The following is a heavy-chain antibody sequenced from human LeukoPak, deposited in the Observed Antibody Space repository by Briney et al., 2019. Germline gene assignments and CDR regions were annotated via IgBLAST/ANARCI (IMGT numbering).Heavy chain of an antibody. CDR2: ISSSSSYI. D-gene: IGHD2-15*01. J-gene: IGHJ4*02. Sequence: GGSLRLSCAASGFTFSSYSMNWVRQAPGKGLEWVSSISSSSSYIYYADSVKGRFTISRDNAKNSLYLQMNSLRAEDTAVYYCAKSDRSEEVGGDYWGQGTLVTVSS. V-gene: IGHV3-21*01. CDR3: AKSDRSEEVGGDY. CDR1: GFTFSSYS.